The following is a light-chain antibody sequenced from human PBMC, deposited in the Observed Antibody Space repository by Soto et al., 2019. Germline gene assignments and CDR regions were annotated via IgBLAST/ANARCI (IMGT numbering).Light chain of an antibody. CDR1: SSDLGSYNR. J-gene: IGLJ1*01. CDR3: SLYISGSTYV. Sequence: QSALTQPPSVSGSPGQSVTISCTGTSSDLGSYNRVSWYQQPPGTVPKLMIYEVSHRPSGVPDRFSGSKSGTTASLTISGLQLDDEADYYCSLYISGSTYVFGTGTKLTVL. CDR2: EVS. V-gene: IGLV2-18*01.